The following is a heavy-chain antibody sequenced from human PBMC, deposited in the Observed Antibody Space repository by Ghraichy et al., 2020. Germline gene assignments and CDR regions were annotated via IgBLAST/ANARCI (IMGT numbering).Heavy chain of an antibody. Sequence: GGSLRLSCAASGFTFSSYAMHWVRQAPGKGLEWVAVISYDGSNKYYADSVKGRFTISRDNSKNTLYLQMNSLRAEDTAVYYCARVRSKGRYSYGYLGWFDPWGQGTLVTVSS. CDR2: ISYDGSNK. J-gene: IGHJ5*02. V-gene: IGHV3-30*01. CDR1: GFTFSSYA. CDR3: ARVRSKGRYSYGYLGWFDP. D-gene: IGHD5-18*01.